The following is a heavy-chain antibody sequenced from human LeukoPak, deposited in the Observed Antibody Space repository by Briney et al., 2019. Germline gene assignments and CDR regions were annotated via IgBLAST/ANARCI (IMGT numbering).Heavy chain of an antibody. CDR3: ARKFLGSRGYYFDY. CDR2: MNPNTGNT. Sequence: GASVKVSCKASGYTFTDYYIHWVRQATGQGLEWMGWMNPNTGNTGYAQKFQGRVTMTRDTSISTAYMELSSLRSDDTAVYYCARKFLGSRGYYFDYWGQGTLVTVSS. CDR1: GYTFTDYY. V-gene: IGHV1-8*02. D-gene: IGHD3-10*01. J-gene: IGHJ4*02.